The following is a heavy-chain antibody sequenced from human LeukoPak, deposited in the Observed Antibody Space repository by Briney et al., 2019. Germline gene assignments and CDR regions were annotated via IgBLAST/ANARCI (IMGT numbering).Heavy chain of an antibody. CDR1: GFTFSDYS. J-gene: IGHJ4*02. CDR3: ARDHRYAFDN. Sequence: GGSLRLSCAASGFTFSDYSMNWIRQAPGKGLEWISYVGISSGNTKYADSVKGRFTISGDSAKNSVFLQMNSLRVEDTAVYYCARDHRYAFDNWGQGTLVTVSS. V-gene: IGHV3-11*06. CDR2: VGISSGNT. D-gene: IGHD5-12*01.